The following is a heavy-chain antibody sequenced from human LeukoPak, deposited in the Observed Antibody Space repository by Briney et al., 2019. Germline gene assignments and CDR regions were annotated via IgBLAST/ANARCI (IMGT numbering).Heavy chain of an antibody. CDR3: ARAKVFDAEYFQH. D-gene: IGHD3-10*02. Sequence: PGGSLRLSCAASRFTFSSYSMNWVRQAPGKGLEWVSSISSSSSYIYYADSVKGRFTISRDNAKNSLYLQMNSLRAEDTAVYYCARAKVFDAEYFQHWGQGTLVTVSS. V-gene: IGHV3-21*01. J-gene: IGHJ1*01. CDR1: RFTFSSYS. CDR2: ISSSSSYI.